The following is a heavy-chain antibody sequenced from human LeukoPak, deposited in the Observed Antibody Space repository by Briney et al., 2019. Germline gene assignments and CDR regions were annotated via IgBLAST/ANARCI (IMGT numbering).Heavy chain of an antibody. CDR2: IYYSGST. CDR1: GGSISSGDYF. Sequence: SETLSLTCTVSGGSISSGDYFWSWIRQHPGKGLEWIGYIYYSGSTYYNPSLKSRVAISVDTSKNQFSLKLSSVTAADTAVYYCARFVVITNWYFDLWGRGTLVTVSS. J-gene: IGHJ2*01. V-gene: IGHV4-31*03. D-gene: IGHD3-22*01. CDR3: ARFVVITNWYFDL.